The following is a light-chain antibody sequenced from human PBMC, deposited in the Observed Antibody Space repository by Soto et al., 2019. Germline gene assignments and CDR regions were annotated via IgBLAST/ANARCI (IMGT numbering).Light chain of an antibody. CDR2: GNS. CDR1: SSNIGAGYD. CDR3: QSYDSTLSASV. V-gene: IGLV1-40*01. J-gene: IGLJ1*01. Sequence: QSVLTQPPSVSGAPGQRVTISCTGSSSNIGAGYDVHWYQQVPGTAPKLLIYGNSNRPSGVPDRFSGSKSGASASLAITGLQAEDEADYYRQSYDSTLSASVFGTGTKLTVL.